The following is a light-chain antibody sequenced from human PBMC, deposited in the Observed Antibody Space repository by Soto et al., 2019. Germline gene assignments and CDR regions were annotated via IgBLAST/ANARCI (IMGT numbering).Light chain of an antibody. Sequence: DGQMTQSPSSLSASVGDRVTIACRASQPSGNYLNWYQQKPDEATKVLIFAASSLRSGVPSRFSGSGYGTDFTITINTLPPDDSATYYCQETHAVPHTFDHGTRL. V-gene: IGKV1-39*01. J-gene: IGKJ5*01. CDR1: QPSGNY. CDR2: AAS. CDR3: QETHAVPHT.